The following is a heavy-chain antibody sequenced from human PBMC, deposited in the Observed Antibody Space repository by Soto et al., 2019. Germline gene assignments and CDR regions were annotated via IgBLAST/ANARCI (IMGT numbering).Heavy chain of an antibody. CDR2: ISGSGAST. CDR1: GITFSTYA. D-gene: IGHD2-2*01. V-gene: IGHV3-23*01. J-gene: IGHJ4*02. CDR3: AKLVRSSTDY. Sequence: EVELLESGGGFVQPGGSLRLSCAASGITFSTYAMSWVRQAPGKGLEWVSSISGSGASTYYADSVKGRFTVSRDNSKNTLYLQVSSVRAEDTAVYYCAKLVRSSTDYWGQGTLVTVSS.